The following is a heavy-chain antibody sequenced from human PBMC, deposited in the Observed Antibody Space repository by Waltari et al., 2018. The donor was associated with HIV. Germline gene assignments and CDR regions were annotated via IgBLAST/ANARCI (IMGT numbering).Heavy chain of an antibody. D-gene: IGHD4-17*01. CDR3: ARAGGNDYGNP. V-gene: IGHV3-74*01. J-gene: IGHJ5*02. CDR2: INRDGSST. Sequence: EVQLVESGGGLVQPGGSLRLSCAASGFAFSSYWLHWVRQAPGKGLVWVSRINRDGSSTSYADSWNGRFTISRDNAKNTLYLQMNSLRAEDTAVYYCARAGGNDYGNPWGQGTLVTVSS. CDR1: GFAFSSYW.